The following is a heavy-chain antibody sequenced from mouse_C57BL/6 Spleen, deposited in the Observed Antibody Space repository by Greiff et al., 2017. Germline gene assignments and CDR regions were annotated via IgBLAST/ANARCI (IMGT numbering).Heavy chain of an antibody. Sequence: VQLQQPGAELVKPGASVKLSCKASGYTFTSYWMQWVKQRPGQGLEWIGEIDPSDSYTNYNQKFKGKATLTVDTSSSTAYMQLSSLTSEDAAVYYCAYLFAYWGQGTLVTVSA. D-gene: IGHD2-1*01. CDR3: AYLFAY. J-gene: IGHJ3*01. CDR2: IDPSDSYT. CDR1: GYTFTSYW. V-gene: IGHV1-50*01.